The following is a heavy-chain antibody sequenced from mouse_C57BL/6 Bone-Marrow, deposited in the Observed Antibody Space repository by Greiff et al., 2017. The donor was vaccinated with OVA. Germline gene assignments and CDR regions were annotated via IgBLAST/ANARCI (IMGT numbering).Heavy chain of an antibody. CDR1: GYSITSGYY. CDR2: ISYDGSN. V-gene: IGHV3-6*01. CDR3: ARRLSLYCGNPRAMDY. J-gene: IGHJ4*01. D-gene: IGHD2-1*01. Sequence: EVHLVESGPGLVKPSQSLSLTCSVTGYSITSGYYWNWIRQFPGNKLEWMGYISYDGSNNYNPSLKNRISITRDTSKNQCFLKLNSVTTEDTATDYCARRLSLYCGNPRAMDYWGQGTSVTVSS.